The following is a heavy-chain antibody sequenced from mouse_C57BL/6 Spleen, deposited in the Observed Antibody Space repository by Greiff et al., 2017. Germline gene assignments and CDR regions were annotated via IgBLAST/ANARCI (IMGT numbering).Heavy chain of an antibody. CDR3: ARGGYGSNFDV. CDR2: INYDGSST. CDR1: GFTFSDYY. V-gene: IGHV5-16*01. D-gene: IGHD1-1*01. Sequence: EVHLVESEGGLVQPGSSMKLSCTASGFTFSDYYMAWVRQVPEKGLEWVANINYDGSSTYYLDSLKSRFIISRDNAKNILYLQMSSLKSEDTATYYGARGGYGSNFDVWGKGTTVTVSS. J-gene: IGHJ1*03.